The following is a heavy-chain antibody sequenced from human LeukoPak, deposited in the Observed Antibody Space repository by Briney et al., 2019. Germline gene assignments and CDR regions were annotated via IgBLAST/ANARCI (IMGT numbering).Heavy chain of an antibody. CDR3: RAATKYLDYYYDY. J-gene: IGHJ4*02. CDR1: RFTFNISG. V-gene: IGHV3-30*03. Sequence: GRSLRLSCAASRFTFNISGMHWVRQAPGKGLEWVAVISHDGRKKYYADSVKGRFSISRDNSKDTLYLELNSLTIEDTAMYYCRAATKYLDYYYDYWGQGTLVAVSS. D-gene: IGHD3-22*01. CDR2: ISHDGRKK.